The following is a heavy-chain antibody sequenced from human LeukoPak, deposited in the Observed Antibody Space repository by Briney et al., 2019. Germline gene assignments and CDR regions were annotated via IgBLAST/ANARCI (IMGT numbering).Heavy chain of an antibody. D-gene: IGHD3-22*01. CDR1: GCTFTNYG. CDR2: ISAYNGNT. J-gene: IGHJ4*02. V-gene: IGHV1-18*01. CDR3: ARVGEITMIVVDTDY. Sequence: ASVKVSCKASGCTFTNYGISWVRQAPGQGLEWMGWISAYNGNTNYAQKLQGRVTMTTDTSTSTAYMELRSLRSDDTAVYYCARVGEITMIVVDTDYCGQGTLVTVSS.